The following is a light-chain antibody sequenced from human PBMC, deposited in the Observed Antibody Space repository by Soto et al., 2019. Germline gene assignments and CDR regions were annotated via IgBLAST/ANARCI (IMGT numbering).Light chain of an antibody. CDR1: QGVGVW. V-gene: IGKV1D-16*01. Sequence: DIQMTQSPSSVSASVGDTVTITCRASQGVGVWLGWYQQKPGKAPHLLIYGASGLQVGVPSRFSGSVSGAEFSLTISSLQPEDFAIYYCQQYNDYQYTFGQGTRLEIK. CDR2: GAS. CDR3: QQYNDYQYT. J-gene: IGKJ5*01.